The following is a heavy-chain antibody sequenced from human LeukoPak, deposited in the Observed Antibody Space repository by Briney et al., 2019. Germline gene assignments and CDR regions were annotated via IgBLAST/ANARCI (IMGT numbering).Heavy chain of an antibody. V-gene: IGHV4-59*08. CDR3: ARQLYDPYSSGWSPFDY. D-gene: IGHD6-19*01. CDR1: GGSICSYY. CDR2: IYYSGST. J-gene: IGHJ4*02. Sequence: SETLSLTCTVSGGSICSYYWSWIRQPPGKGLEWIGYIYYSGSTNYNPSLKSRVTISVDTSKNQFSLKLSSVTAADTAVYYCARQLYDPYSSGWSPFDYWGQGTLVTVSS.